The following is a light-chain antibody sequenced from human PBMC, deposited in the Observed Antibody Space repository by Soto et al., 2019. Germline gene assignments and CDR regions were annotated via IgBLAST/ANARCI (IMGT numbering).Light chain of an antibody. Sequence: EIVMTQSPATLSVSPGERATLSCRASQSISSNLACYQQKPGQAPRLLIYAASTRATGIPARFSGSGSGTEFTLTISTLQSEDFAVYYCQQYNNWPWTFGQGTKVDIK. CDR3: QQYNNWPWT. J-gene: IGKJ1*01. CDR1: QSISSN. V-gene: IGKV3-15*01. CDR2: AAS.